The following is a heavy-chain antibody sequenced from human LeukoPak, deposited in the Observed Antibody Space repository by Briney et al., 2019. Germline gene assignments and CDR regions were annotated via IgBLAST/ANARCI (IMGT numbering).Heavy chain of an antibody. CDR3: ARARGGNWEQDEGISGVGDY. CDR1: GGSFSGYY. Sequence: SETLSLTCAVYGGSFSGYYWSWIRQPPGKGLEWIGEINHSGSTNYNPSLKSRVTISVDTSKNQFSLKLSSVTAADTAVYYCARARGGNWEQDEGISGVGDYWGQGTLVTVSS. CDR2: INHSGST. J-gene: IGHJ4*02. D-gene: IGHD1/OR15-1a*01. V-gene: IGHV4-34*01.